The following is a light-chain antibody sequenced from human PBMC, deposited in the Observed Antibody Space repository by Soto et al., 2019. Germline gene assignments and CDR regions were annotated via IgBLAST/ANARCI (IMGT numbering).Light chain of an antibody. CDR2: GAS. V-gene: IGKV3-20*01. CDR3: QQYGSSGT. Sequence: EIVMTQSPATLSVFPGDGASLSCRASQSVDSSLAWYQQKPGQTPRLLMYGASNRATGIPDRFSGSGSGTDFTLTISRLEPEDFAVYYCQQYGSSGTFGQGTKV. J-gene: IGKJ1*01. CDR1: QSVDSS.